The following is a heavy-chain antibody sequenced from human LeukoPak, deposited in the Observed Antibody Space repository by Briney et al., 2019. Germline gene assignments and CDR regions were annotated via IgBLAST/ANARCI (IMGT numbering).Heavy chain of an antibody. D-gene: IGHD3-22*01. J-gene: IGHJ4*02. CDR1: AFTFDDYG. Sequence: GGSLRLSCAASAFTFDDYGMSWVRQAPGKGLEWVSGISWSGGSTAYADSVKGRFTISRDNAKNSLYLQMNSLRAEDTALYYCARSYDTSGYYYVGAGYWGQGTLVTVSS. V-gene: IGHV3-20*04. CDR3: ARSYDTSGYYYVGAGY. CDR2: ISWSGGST.